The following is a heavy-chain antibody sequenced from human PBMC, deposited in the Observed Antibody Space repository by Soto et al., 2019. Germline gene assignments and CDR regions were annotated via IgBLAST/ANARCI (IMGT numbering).Heavy chain of an antibody. V-gene: IGHV3-23*01. D-gene: IGHD7-27*01. CDR3: ASTKDRAWAFDY. Sequence: VGSLRLSCAASGLTFSSHAMSWVRQAPGKGLEWVSAISGSGTNTYYADSVQGRFTISRDNFKNTLYLQMNSLRAEDTAVYYCASTKDRAWAFDYWGQGTLVTVSS. CDR1: GLTFSSHA. J-gene: IGHJ4*02. CDR2: ISGSGTNT.